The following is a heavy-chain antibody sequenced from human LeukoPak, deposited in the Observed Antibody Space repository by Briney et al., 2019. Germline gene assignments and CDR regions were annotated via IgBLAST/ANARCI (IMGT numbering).Heavy chain of an antibody. CDR2: ISAYNGNT. D-gene: IGHD3-10*01. J-gene: IGHJ4*02. CDR1: GYTFTSCG. V-gene: IGHV1-18*01. Sequence: ASVKVSCKASGYTFTSCGISWVRQAPGQGLEWMGWISAYNGNTNYAQKLQGRVTMTTDTSTSTAYMELRSLRSDDTAVYYCARVRMVRGVIIISLDYWGQGTLVAVSS. CDR3: ARVRMVRGVIIISLDY.